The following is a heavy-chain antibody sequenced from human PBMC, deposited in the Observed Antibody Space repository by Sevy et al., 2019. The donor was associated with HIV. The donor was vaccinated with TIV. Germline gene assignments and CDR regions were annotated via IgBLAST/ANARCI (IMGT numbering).Heavy chain of an antibody. CDR2: VHYRGTA. CDR1: GGSINNNDNY. D-gene: IGHD5-12*01. J-gene: IGHJ6*03. CDR3: ATIVRRWRRLKGWAYYIDV. V-gene: IGHV4-39*01. Sequence: SETLSLTCSVSGGSINNNDNYWGWGWIRQPPGKGLEWVATVHYRGTAFYNSSLKSRVTISVDTSKNQFTLKMNSVTAADTAVYSCATIVRRWRRLKGWAYYIDVWGKGTTVTVSS.